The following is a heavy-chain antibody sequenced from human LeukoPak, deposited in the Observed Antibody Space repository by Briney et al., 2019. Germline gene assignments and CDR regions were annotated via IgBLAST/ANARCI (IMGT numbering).Heavy chain of an antibody. V-gene: IGHV3-30-3*01. CDR1: GFTFSSYA. CDR2: ISYDGSNK. CDR3: ARDYWVKSDTAMVRLEKDYYYYGMDV. J-gene: IGHJ6*02. D-gene: IGHD5-18*01. Sequence: SGGSLRLSCAASGFTFSSYAMHWVRQAPGKGLEWVAVISYDGSNKYYADSVKGRFTISRDNSKNTLYLQMNSLRAEDTAVYYCARDYWVKSDTAMVRLEKDYYYYGMDVWGQGTTVTVSS.